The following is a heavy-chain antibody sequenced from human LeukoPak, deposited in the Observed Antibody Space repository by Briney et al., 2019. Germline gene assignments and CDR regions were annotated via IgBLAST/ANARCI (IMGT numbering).Heavy chain of an antibody. J-gene: IGHJ6*03. CDR1: GYTFTSYG. D-gene: IGHD1-26*01. V-gene: IGHV1-18*01. Sequence: ASVKVSRKASGYTFTSYGISWVRQAPGQGLEWMGWISAYNGNTNYAQKLQGRVTMTTDTSTSTAYMELRSLRSDDTAVYYCARDGSYGVYYYYYMDVWGKGTTVTVSS. CDR2: ISAYNGNT. CDR3: ARDGSYGVYYYYYMDV.